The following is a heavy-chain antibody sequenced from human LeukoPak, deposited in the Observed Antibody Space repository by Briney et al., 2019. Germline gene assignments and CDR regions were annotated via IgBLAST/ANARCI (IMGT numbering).Heavy chain of an antibody. CDR3: ARESLDYDFWSGYYSSYYYYYMDV. Sequence: SETLSLTCTVSGGSLSNYYWSWIRQPPGKGLAWIGYIYYSGSTNYNPSLKSRVTISLDTSKNQLSLKLSSVTAADTAAYYCARESLDYDFWSGYYSSYYYYYMDVWGKGTTVTVSS. D-gene: IGHD3-3*01. V-gene: IGHV4-59*01. CDR1: GGSLSNYY. J-gene: IGHJ6*03. CDR2: IYYSGST.